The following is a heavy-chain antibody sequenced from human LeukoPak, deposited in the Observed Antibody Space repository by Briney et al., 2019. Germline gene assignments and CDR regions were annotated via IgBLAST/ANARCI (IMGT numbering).Heavy chain of an antibody. J-gene: IGHJ5*02. D-gene: IGHD2-2*01. CDR1: GYTFTDYY. Sequence: ASVKVSCRASGYTFTDYYIHWVRQAPGQGLEWMGWINPDNGGTNYAQKVQGRVTMTRDTSIRTVYMDLSRLRSDDTDVFYCTREARVGNWFDPWGQGTQVTVSS. CDR2: INPDNGGT. V-gene: IGHV1-2*02. CDR3: TREARVGNWFDP.